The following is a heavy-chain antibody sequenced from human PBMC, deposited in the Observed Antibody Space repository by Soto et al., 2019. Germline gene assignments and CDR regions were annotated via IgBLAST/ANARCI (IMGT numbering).Heavy chain of an antibody. CDR3: ARMGWGIAAGGTNYFYYYGMDV. CDR1: GYSFTNYW. Sequence: EVQLVQSGAEVKNPGKSLRISCKGSGYSFTNYWINWVRQMPGRGLEWMGRIDPNDSYSHYSPSFQGHVTFSVDKSTNTAFLQWSSLQASDTAKYYCARMGWGIAAGGTNYFYYYGMDVWGQGTTVTVS. D-gene: IGHD6-13*01. V-gene: IGHV5-10-1*03. CDR2: IDPNDSYS. J-gene: IGHJ6*02.